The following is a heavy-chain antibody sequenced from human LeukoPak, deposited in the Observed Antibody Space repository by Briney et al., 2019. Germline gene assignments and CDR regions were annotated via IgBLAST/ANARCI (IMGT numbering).Heavy chain of an antibody. D-gene: IGHD5-18*01. CDR3: ARAGGWIQLWFDP. J-gene: IGHJ5*02. V-gene: IGHV4-34*01. CDR2: ISHSGSA. Sequence: KPSETLSLTCNVYDGSFSGYYCSWIRQPPGKGLEWIGEISHSGSANYNPSLKSRVTILLDTSKNQFSLKLSSVTAADTAVYYCARAGGWIQLWFDPWGQGTLVTVSS. CDR1: DGSFSGYY.